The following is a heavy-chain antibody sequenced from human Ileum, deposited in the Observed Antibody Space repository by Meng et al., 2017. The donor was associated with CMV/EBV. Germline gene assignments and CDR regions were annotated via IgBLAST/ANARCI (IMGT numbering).Heavy chain of an antibody. J-gene: IGHJ4*02. D-gene: IGHD6-19*01. V-gene: IGHV1-2*02. CDR3: VRSSGWSLFDY. CDR2: IRSDGSAT. CDR1: GYTFSDYY. Sequence: QGQLMQSGAGVKGPGASVKVSCKTSGYTFSDYYMHWVRQAPGQGLEWMGWIRSDGSATNYAQKLRDRVTMTRDASVSTAYMELSGLTSDDTAVYFCVRSSGWSLFDYWGPGALVTVSS.